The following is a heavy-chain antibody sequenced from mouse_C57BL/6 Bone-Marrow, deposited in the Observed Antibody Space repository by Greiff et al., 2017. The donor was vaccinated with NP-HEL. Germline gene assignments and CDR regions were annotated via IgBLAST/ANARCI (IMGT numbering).Heavy chain of an antibody. Sequence: QVQLQQSGAELAKPGASVKLSCKASGYTFTSYWMHWVKQRHGQGLEWIGYINPSSGYTKYNQKFKDKATLTADKSSSTAYMQLSSLTYEYSAAYYCARSRASTGTRAMDYWGQGTSVTGSS. CDR2: INPSSGYT. V-gene: IGHV1-7*01. D-gene: IGHD4-1*02. J-gene: IGHJ4*01. CDR1: GYTFTSYW. CDR3: ARSRASTGTRAMDY.